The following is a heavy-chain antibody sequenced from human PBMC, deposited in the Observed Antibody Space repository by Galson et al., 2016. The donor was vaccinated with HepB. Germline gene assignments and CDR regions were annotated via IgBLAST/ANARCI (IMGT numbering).Heavy chain of an antibody. D-gene: IGHD2-8*01. CDR2: IYSSGNP. CDR3: ARDNGV. J-gene: IGHJ4*02. V-gene: IGHV3-53*01. Sequence: SLRLSCAASGFTVSNNYLSWVRKAPGKGLELVSLIYSSGNPWYADSVKGRFTISRDNPKNTLDLQMNSLRAEDTAVYYCARDNGVWGQGTLVTVSS. CDR1: GFTVSNNY.